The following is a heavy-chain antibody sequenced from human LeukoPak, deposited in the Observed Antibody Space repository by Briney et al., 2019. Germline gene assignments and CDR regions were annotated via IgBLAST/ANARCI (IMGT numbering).Heavy chain of an antibody. CDR2: VCYSGST. CDR1: GGSISSSSYC. J-gene: IGHJ4*02. Sequence: SETLSLTCTVSGGSISSSSYCWGWIRQPPGKGLEWIGSVCYSGSTYYNPSLKSRVTISVDTSKNQFSLKLSSVTAADTAVYYCARGAAGYSYDWGQGTLVTVSS. V-gene: IGHV4-39*07. D-gene: IGHD5-18*01. CDR3: ARGAAGYSYD.